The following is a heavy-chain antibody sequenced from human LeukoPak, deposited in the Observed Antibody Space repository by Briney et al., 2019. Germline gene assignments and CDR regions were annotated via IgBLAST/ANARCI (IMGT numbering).Heavy chain of an antibody. CDR3: TRHRYYDETGNYFAP. V-gene: IGHV3-74*01. J-gene: IGHJ5*02. Sequence: GGSLRLPCAASGFTFNTYWMHWVRQAPGKGLVWVSRINNDGTRTTYADSVKGRFTISRDNAKNTLYLQMNSLRAEDTAVYYCTRHRYYDETGNYFAPWGQGTLVTVSS. D-gene: IGHD1-1*01. CDR2: INNDGTRT. CDR1: GFTFNTYW.